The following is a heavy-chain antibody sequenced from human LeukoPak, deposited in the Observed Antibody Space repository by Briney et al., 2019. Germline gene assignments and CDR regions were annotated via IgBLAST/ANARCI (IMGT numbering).Heavy chain of an antibody. V-gene: IGHV3-49*04. D-gene: IGHD3-10*01. CDR2: IRIKAYGGTT. CDR3: TRVSDTLVRGVAYYYGMDV. J-gene: IGHJ6*02. CDR1: GFTFGDYA. Sequence: GGSLRLPCTASGFTFGDYAKSWVRQAPGKGLEWVGFIRIKAYGGTTEYAASVKGRFTISRDDSKSIAYLQMNSLKTEDTAVYYCTRVSDTLVRGVAYYYGMDVWGQGTTVTVSS.